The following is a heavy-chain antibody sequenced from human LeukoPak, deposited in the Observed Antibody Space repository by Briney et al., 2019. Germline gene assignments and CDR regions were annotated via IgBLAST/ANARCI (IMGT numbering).Heavy chain of an antibody. CDR1: GFTFSSYA. CDR2: ISYDGSNK. Sequence: GGSLRLSCAASGFTFSSYAMHWVRQAPGKGLEWVAVISYDGSNKYYADSVKGRFTISRDNSKNTLYLQMNSLRAEDTAVYYCALAYHPDYWGQGTLVTVSS. CDR3: ALAYHPDY. V-gene: IGHV3-30*04. J-gene: IGHJ4*02. D-gene: IGHD1-14*01.